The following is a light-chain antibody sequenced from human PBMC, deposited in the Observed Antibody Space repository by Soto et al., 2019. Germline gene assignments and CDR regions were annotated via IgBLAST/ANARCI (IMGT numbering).Light chain of an antibody. CDR3: SARDDSLSGVV. CDR1: SSNIGSNH. CDR2: RSD. V-gene: IGLV1-47*01. Sequence: QSVLTQPPSASGTPGQRVTISCSGSSSNIGSNHVYWYQQFPGTAPKLLMYRSDQRPSGVPDRFSGSKSGTSASLAISVLRSDDEADYYCSARDDSLSGVVFGGGTKLTVL. J-gene: IGLJ2*01.